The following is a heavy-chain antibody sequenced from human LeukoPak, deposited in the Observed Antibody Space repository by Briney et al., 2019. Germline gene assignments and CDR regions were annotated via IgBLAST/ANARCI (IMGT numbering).Heavy chain of an antibody. CDR1: GFTFSTYG. CDR3: AKDMALLSHFDY. J-gene: IGHJ4*02. V-gene: IGHV3-30*18. D-gene: IGHD2/OR15-2a*01. Sequence: GGSLRLSCAASGFTFSTYGMHWVRQAPGKGLEWVAIISYDGSNKYYADSVKGRFTISRDNSKNTLYLQMNSLRAEDTAVYYCAKDMALLSHFDYWGQGTLVTVSS. CDR2: ISYDGSNK.